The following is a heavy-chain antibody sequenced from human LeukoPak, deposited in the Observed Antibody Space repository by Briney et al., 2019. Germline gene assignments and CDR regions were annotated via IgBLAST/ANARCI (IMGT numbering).Heavy chain of an antibody. CDR1: GYTFTDYY. D-gene: IGHD2-2*01. CDR3: ATAGYCSSTSCPLYYYMDV. CDR2: VDPEDGET. V-gene: IGHV1-69-2*01. J-gene: IGHJ6*03. Sequence: ASVKVSCKASGYTFTDYYVHWVQQAPGKGLEWMGRVDPEDGETIYAEKFQGRVTITADTSTDTAYMELSSLRSEDAAVYYCATAGYCSSTSCPLYYYMDVWGKGTTVTVSS.